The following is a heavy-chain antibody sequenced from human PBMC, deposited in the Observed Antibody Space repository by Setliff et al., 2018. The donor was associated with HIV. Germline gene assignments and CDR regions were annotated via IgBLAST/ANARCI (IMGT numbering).Heavy chain of an antibody. D-gene: IGHD6-19*01. Sequence: GGSVKVSCKASAYTFSKYGISWVRQAPGQGLEWMGWMSPYNGNTNYAQKFQGRVTMTIDTSTRTAYMDLRSLRSDDTAVYYCARDDYDSGWPNWFDTWGQGTRVTVSS. CDR1: AYTFSKYG. J-gene: IGHJ5*02. V-gene: IGHV1-18*01. CDR3: ARDDYDSGWPNWFDT. CDR2: MSPYNGNT.